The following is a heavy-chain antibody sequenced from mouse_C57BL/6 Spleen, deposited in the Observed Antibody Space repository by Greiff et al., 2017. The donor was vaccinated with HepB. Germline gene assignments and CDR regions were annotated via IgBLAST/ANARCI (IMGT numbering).Heavy chain of an antibody. CDR3: ARPPYYYGSSYRDY. Sequence: QVQLKESGPELVKPGASVKISCKASGYAFSSSWMNWVKQRPGKGLEWIGRIYPGDGDTNYNGKFKGKATLTADKSSSTAYMQLSSLTSEDSAVYFCARPPYYYGSSYRDYWGQGTTLTVSS. D-gene: IGHD1-1*01. CDR2: IYPGDGDT. V-gene: IGHV1-82*01. J-gene: IGHJ2*01. CDR1: GYAFSSSW.